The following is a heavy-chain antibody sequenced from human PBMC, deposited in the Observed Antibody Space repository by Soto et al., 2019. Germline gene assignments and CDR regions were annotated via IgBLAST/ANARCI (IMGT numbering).Heavy chain of an antibody. CDR2: IYYSGST. CDR1: GGSISSYY. CDR3: ARDGLRRSDWFDP. J-gene: IGHJ5*02. Sequence: PSETLSLTCTVSGGSISSYYWSWIRQPPGKGLEWIGYIYYSGSTNYNPSLKSRVTISVDTSKNQFSLKLSSVTAADTAVYYCARDGLRRSDWFDPWGQGTLVTVSS. D-gene: IGHD4-17*01. V-gene: IGHV4-59*01.